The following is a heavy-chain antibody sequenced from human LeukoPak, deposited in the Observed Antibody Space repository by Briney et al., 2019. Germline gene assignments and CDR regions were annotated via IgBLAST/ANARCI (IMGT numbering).Heavy chain of an antibody. CDR1: GGSISSGGYY. CDR2: IYYSGST. Sequence: SETLSLTCTVSGGSISSGGYYWSWISQHPGKGLEWIGYIYYSGSTYYNPSLKSRVTISVDTSKNRFSLKLSSVTAADTAVYYCARGTLITMVRGVIIGRDNWFDPWGQGTLVTVSS. V-gene: IGHV4-31*03. D-gene: IGHD3-10*01. J-gene: IGHJ5*02. CDR3: ARGTLITMVRGVIIGRDNWFDP.